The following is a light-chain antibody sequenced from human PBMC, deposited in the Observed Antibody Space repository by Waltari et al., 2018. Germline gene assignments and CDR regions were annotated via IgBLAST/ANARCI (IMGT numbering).Light chain of an antibody. CDR3: HSRDASGVGGT. CDR2: AKN. V-gene: IGLV3-19*01. CDR1: SLRSYY. Sequence: TQDPAVSVAVGQTVRITCQGDSLRSYYASWYRQRPGQAPILVMYAKNNRPSGVPDRFSGSSSDNTASLTITGAQAEDEAYYYCHSRDASGVGGTFGGGTKLTVL. J-gene: IGLJ2*01.